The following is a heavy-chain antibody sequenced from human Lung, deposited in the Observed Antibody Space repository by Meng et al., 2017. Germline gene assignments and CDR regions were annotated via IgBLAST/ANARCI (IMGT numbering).Heavy chain of an antibody. CDR2: INHSGRT. CDR3: ARGPTTMAHDFDY. V-gene: IGHV4-34*01. Sequence: REWGARLLKASETLSLACVVSGGSFSDYYWSWIRPPPGKGLKWIGEINHSGRTNYNPSLESRATISVDTSQNNLSLKLSSVTAADSAVYYCARGPTTMAHDFDYWGQGTLVTVSS. J-gene: IGHJ4*02. D-gene: IGHD4-11*01. CDR1: GGSFSDYY.